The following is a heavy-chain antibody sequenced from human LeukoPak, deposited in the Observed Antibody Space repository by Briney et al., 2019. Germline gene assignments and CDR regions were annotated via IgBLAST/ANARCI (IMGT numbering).Heavy chain of an antibody. V-gene: IGHV1-2*02. CDR2: INPNSGGT. D-gene: IGHD2-15*01. CDR3: ARARSRAQIPFQH. Sequence: ASVKVSFKASGYTFTGYYMHWVRQAPGQGLEWMGWINPNSGGTNYAQKFQGRVTMTRETSTSTAYMELSRLRSDDTAVYYCARARSRAQIPFQHWGQGTLVTVSS. CDR1: GYTFTGYY. J-gene: IGHJ1*01.